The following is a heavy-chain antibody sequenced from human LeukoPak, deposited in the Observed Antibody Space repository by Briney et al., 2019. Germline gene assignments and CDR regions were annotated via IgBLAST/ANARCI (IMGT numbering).Heavy chain of an antibody. D-gene: IGHD4-23*01. J-gene: IGHJ4*02. CDR3: ARSLSGLRWPFDY. V-gene: IGHV1-69*04. Sequence: SVKVSCKASGGTFSSYAISWVRQAPGQGLEWMGRIIPILGIANYAQKFQGRVTITADKSTSTAYMELSSLRSEDTAVYYCARSLSGLRWPFDYWGQGTLVTVSS. CDR1: GGTFSSYA. CDR2: IIPILGIA.